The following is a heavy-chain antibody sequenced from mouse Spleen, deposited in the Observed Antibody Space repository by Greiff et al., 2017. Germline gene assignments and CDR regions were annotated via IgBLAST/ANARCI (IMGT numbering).Heavy chain of an antibody. Sequence: EVHLVESGGGLVKPGGSLKLSCAASGFTFSSYAMSWVRQTPGKRLEWVAAINSSGGSTYYPDTLKDRSTLSRDNAQNTPYLQMSSLRSEDSALYYCERRDSCDGSSWFAYWGQGTLVTVSA. CDR2: INSSGGST. J-gene: IGHJ3*01. V-gene: IGHV5-12-1*01. CDR1: GFTFSSYA. CDR3: ERRDSCDGSSWFAY. D-gene: IGHD1-1*02.